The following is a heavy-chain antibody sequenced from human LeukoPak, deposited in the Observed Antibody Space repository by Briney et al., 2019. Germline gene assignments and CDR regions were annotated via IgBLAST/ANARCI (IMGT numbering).Heavy chain of an antibody. CDR2: IYYSGST. D-gene: IGHD4-23*01. V-gene: IGHV4-59*01. J-gene: IGHJ4*02. CDR1: GGSISSYY. Sequence: SETLSLTCTVSGGSISSYYWSWIRQPPGKGLEWIGYIYYSGSTNYNPSLKSPVTISVDTSKNQFSLKLSSVTAADTAVYYCARIEDYGGNSVNYWGQGTLVTVSS. CDR3: ARIEDYGGNSVNY.